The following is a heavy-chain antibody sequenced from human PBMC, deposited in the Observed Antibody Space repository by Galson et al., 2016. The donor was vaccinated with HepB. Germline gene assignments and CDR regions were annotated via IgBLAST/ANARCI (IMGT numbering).Heavy chain of an antibody. CDR2: ISIFGDTT. D-gene: IGHD6-19*01. V-gene: IGHV3-23*01. Sequence: SLRLSCAASGFTFSSYAMNWVRQAPGKGLEWVATISIFGDTTHYADSVKGRFTVSRDNSKSTFYLHMHSLRVEDTAIYHCAKDLDSSGWYGGVYWGQGTLVTVSS. CDR1: GFTFSSYA. J-gene: IGHJ4*02. CDR3: AKDLDSSGWYGGVY.